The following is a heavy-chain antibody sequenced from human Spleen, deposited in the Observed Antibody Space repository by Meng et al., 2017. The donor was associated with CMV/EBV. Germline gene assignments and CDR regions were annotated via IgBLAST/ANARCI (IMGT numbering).Heavy chain of an antibody. CDR2: MNPNNGGT. CDR3: TRAVGQQLVKRFDP. V-gene: IGHV1-2*02. D-gene: IGHD6-13*01. Sequence: SGYTFTGYYMHWVRQAPGQVLEWMGWMNPNNGGTNSAQKFQGRVTMTRDTSSSTAYMELRWLTSDDTAIYYCTRAVGQQLVKRFDPWGQGTLVTVSS. J-gene: IGHJ5*02. CDR1: GYTFTGYY.